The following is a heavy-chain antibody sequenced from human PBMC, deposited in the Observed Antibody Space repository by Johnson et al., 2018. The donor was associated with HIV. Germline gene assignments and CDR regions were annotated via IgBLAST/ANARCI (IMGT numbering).Heavy chain of an antibody. J-gene: IGHJ3*02. V-gene: IGHV3-30*02. Sequence: QVQLVESGGGVVQPGGSLRLSCAASGFTFSSYGMHWVRQAPGKGLEWVAFIRYDGSNKYYADSVKGRFTISRDNSKNTLYLQMNSLRAEDTAVYYCAREQGSGSYSIHAFDIWGQGTMVTVSS. CDR3: AREQGSGSYSIHAFDI. D-gene: IGHD1-26*01. CDR1: GFTFSSYG. CDR2: IRYDGSNK.